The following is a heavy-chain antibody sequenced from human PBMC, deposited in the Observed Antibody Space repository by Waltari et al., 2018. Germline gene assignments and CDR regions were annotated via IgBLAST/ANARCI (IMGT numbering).Heavy chain of an antibody. D-gene: IGHD2-15*01. CDR2: IKTDGSET. J-gene: IGHJ3*01. Sequence: EVQLVESGGGLVQPGGSLRLSCAASGCTFSSFWMSWVRQAPGKGLEWVANIKTDGSETYYVDSVKGRFTISRDNAKNSLYLQLNSLRAEDTAVYYCGVTPRRSSFDFWGQGTMVIVSS. CDR3: GVTPRRSSFDF. V-gene: IGHV3-7*01. CDR1: GCTFSSFW.